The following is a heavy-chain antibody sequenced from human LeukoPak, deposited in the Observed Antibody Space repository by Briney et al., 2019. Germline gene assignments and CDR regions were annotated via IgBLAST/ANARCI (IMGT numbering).Heavy chain of an antibody. CDR2: IDHTGTT. D-gene: IGHD4-11*01. Sequence: SETLSLTCTVSGGSISSCYWSWIRQPPGKGLEWIGYIDHTGTTNYNPSLNSRVTISRDTSKNHFSLQLSSVTAADTAVYFCARGRVSSSTWHSTYYYYFYMDVWGKGTTVTVSS. J-gene: IGHJ6*03. CDR1: GGSISSCY. V-gene: IGHV4-59*01. CDR3: ARGRVSSSTWHSTYYYYFYMDV.